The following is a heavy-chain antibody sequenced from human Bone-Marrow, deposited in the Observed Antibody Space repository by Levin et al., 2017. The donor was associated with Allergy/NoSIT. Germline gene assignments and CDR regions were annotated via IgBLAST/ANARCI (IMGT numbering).Heavy chain of an antibody. J-gene: IGHJ4*02. CDR1: GGSISSGDYY. CDR3: ARARSSSWPVFDY. V-gene: IGHV4-30-4*01. Sequence: SETLSLTCTVSGGSISSGDYYWSWIRQPPGKGLEWIGYIYYSGSTYYNPSLKSRVTISVDTSKNQFSLKLSSVTAADTAVYYCARARSSSWPVFDYWGQGTLVTVSS. D-gene: IGHD6-13*01. CDR2: IYYSGST.